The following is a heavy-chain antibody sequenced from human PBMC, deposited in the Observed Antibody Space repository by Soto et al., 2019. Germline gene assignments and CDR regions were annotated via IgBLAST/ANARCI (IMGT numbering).Heavy chain of an antibody. D-gene: IGHD6-6*01. Sequence: PSETLSLTCTVSGDSISNYYWSWIRQPAGKGLEWIGRLSTSGSTSYNPSLKSRVTMSVDTSKNQFSLMLNSVTAADTAVYYCRRDFDYWGQGTLVTVS. J-gene: IGHJ4*02. CDR2: LSTSGST. CDR1: GDSISNYY. CDR3: RRDFDY. V-gene: IGHV4-4*07.